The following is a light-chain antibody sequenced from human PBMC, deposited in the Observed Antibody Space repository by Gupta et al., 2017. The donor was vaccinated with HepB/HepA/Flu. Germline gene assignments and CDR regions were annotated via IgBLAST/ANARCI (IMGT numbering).Light chain of an antibody. J-gene: IGKJ2*02. V-gene: IGKV3-15*01. Sequence: DILMTQSPDTLSVSPGERATLSCRASQSVSSNLAWYQQKPGQAPRLLIYGASTRATGFPARFSGSGSGTEFTLTISSLQSEDFAVYFCQHYNSWPGNFGQGTKLEIK. CDR1: QSVSSN. CDR2: GAS. CDR3: QHYNSWPGN.